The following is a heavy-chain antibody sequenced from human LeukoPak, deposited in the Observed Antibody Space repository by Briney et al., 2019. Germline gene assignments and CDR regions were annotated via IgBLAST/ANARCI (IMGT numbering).Heavy chain of an antibody. Sequence: SETLSLTCSVSGGSITSSSFYWGWIRQPPGKGLEWIGSIYYSGTTYYNPSLKSRVTMSVNTSKNQFSLKLSSVTAADTAVYYCARHASELYTLDYWGQGTLVTVSS. CDR3: ARHASELYTLDY. CDR1: GGSITSSSFY. CDR2: IYYSGTT. D-gene: IGHD1-26*01. V-gene: IGHV4-39*01. J-gene: IGHJ4*02.